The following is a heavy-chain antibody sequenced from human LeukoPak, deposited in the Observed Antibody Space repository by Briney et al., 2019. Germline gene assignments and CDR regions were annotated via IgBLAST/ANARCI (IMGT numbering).Heavy chain of an antibody. Sequence: ASVKVSCKASGYTFTGYYMHWVRQAPGQGLEWMGRINPNSGGTNYAQKFQGRVTMTGDTSISTAYMELSRLRSDDTAVYYCARDSTVPVAGIYYYYYYGMDVWGQGTTVTVSS. CDR2: INPNSGGT. D-gene: IGHD6-19*01. J-gene: IGHJ6*02. V-gene: IGHV1-2*06. CDR1: GYTFTGYY. CDR3: ARDSTVPVAGIYYYYYYGMDV.